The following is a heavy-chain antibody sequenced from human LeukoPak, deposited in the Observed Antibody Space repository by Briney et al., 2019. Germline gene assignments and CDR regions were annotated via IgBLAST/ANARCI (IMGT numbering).Heavy chain of an antibody. Sequence: GGSLRLSCAVSGFTFDDYAMYWVRQAPGKGLEWVSGISWNSGSIAYADSVKGRFTISRDNAKNSLYLQMNCLRAEDTALYYCAKGYCSSTSCLWIYWGQGTLVTVSS. V-gene: IGHV3-9*01. CDR2: ISWNSGSI. CDR1: GFTFDDYA. J-gene: IGHJ4*02. D-gene: IGHD2-2*01. CDR3: AKGYCSSTSCLWIY.